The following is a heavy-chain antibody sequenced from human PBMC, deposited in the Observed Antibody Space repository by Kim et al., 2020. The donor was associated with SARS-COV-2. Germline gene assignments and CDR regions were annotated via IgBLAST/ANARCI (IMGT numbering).Heavy chain of an antibody. D-gene: IGHD5-18*01. Sequence: GGSLRLSCAASGFTFDDYTMHWVRQAPGKGLEWVSLISWDGGSTYYADSVKGRFTISRDNSKNSLYLQMNSLRTEDTALYYCAKDEVGAMVTGDYYYGMDVWGQGTTVTVSS. J-gene: IGHJ6*02. CDR3: AKDEVGAMVTGDYYYGMDV. CDR1: GFTFDDYT. V-gene: IGHV3-43*01. CDR2: ISWDGGST.